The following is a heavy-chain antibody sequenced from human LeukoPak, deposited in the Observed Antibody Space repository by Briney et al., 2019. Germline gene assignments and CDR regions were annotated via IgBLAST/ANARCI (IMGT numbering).Heavy chain of an antibody. D-gene: IGHD3-22*01. V-gene: IGHV3-30*02. J-gene: IGHJ4*02. CDR1: GFTFSSYG. Sequence: GGSLRLSCAASGFTFSSYGMHWVRQASGKGLEWVAFIRYDGSNKYYVDSVKGRFTISRDNSKNTLYLQMNSLRAEDTAVYYCAKDGSGGYYDNSGYYYGINFDYWGQGTLVTVSS. CDR2: IRYDGSNK. CDR3: AKDGSGGYYDNSGYYYGINFDY.